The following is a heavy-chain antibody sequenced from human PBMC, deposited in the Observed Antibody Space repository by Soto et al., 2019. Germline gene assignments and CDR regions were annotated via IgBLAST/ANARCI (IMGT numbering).Heavy chain of an antibody. CDR1: GFTFSSYS. J-gene: IGHJ4*02. V-gene: IGHV3-21*01. CDR2: ISKSSRYI. D-gene: IGHD3-22*01. CDR3: ARDYYDSFFDY. Sequence: EVQLVESGGGLVKPGGSLRLSCAASGFTFSSYSMNWVRQAPGKGLEWVSSISKSSRYIYYADSVKGRFTISRNNAKNSLYLQMNSLRAEETAVYYCARDYYDSFFDYWGQGTLVTVSS.